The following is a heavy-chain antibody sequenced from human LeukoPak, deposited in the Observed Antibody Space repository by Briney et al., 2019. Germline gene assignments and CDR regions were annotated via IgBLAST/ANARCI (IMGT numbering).Heavy chain of an antibody. CDR2: ISYDGSNK. D-gene: IGHD3-3*01. J-gene: IGHJ4*02. CDR3: AKEGEDFWSGYSHFDY. Sequence: GGSLRLSCAASGFTFSSYGMHWVRQAPGKGLEWVAVISYDGSNKYHADSVKGRFTISRDNSKNTLYLQMNSLRAEDTAVYYCAKEGEDFWSGYSHFDYWGQGTLVTVSS. V-gene: IGHV3-30*18. CDR1: GFTFSSYG.